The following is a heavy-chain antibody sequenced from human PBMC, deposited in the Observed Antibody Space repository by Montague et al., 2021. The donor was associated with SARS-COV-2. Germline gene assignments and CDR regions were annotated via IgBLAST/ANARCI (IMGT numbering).Heavy chain of an antibody. V-gene: IGHV3-48*04. CDR2: ISRSSRTI. CDR1: GFTFGSYS. Sequence: SLRLSCAASGFTFGSYSMNWVRQAPGKGLEWVSYISRSSRTIYYAHSVKGRITISRDNAKNSLYLQMNSLRAEDTAVYYCADYGDTEPFQHWGQGTLVTVSS. J-gene: IGHJ1*01. CDR3: ADYGDTEPFQH. D-gene: IGHD4-17*01.